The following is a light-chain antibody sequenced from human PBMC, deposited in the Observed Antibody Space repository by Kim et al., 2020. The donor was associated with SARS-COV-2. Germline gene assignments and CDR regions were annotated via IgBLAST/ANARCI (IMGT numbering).Light chain of an antibody. CDR1: SSDVGGYNY. CDR3: SSYTSSSTRV. J-gene: IGLJ3*02. V-gene: IGLV2-14*03. Sequence: GQSITTSCTGTSSDVGGYNYVSWYQQHPGKAPKLIIYDVSNRPSGVSNRFSGSKSGNTASLTISGLQAEDEADYYCSSYTSSSTRVFGGGTQLTVL. CDR2: DVS.